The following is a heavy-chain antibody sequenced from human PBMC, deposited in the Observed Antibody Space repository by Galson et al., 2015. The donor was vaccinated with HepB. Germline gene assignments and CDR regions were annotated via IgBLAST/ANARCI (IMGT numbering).Heavy chain of an antibody. V-gene: IGHV6-1*01. CDR2: TYYRSKWYN. D-gene: IGHD6-13*01. Sequence: CAISGDSVSSNSAAWNWIRQSPSRGLEWLGRTYYRSKWYNDYAVSVKSRITINPDTSKNQFSLQLNSVTPEDTAVYYCARDGYSSSWKHFDYWGQGTLVTVSS. J-gene: IGHJ4*02. CDR3: ARDGYSSSWKHFDY. CDR1: GDSVSSNSAA.